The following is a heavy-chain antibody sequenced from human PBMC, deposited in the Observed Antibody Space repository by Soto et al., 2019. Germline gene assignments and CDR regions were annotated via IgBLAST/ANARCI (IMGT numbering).Heavy chain of an antibody. V-gene: IGHV4-39*01. CDR1: GDSFTSSSYY. CDR3: ARLVQGYFDY. Sequence: HLQLQESGPGLVKPSETLSLTCTVSGDSFTSSSYYWGWIRQPPGKGLGWIGSVLYSGSTDYNPSLKSRVTISVDSPKNQLSLTLSSVTAADTAVYYCARLVQGYFDYWGQGTLVTVSS. J-gene: IGHJ4*02. CDR2: VLYSGST.